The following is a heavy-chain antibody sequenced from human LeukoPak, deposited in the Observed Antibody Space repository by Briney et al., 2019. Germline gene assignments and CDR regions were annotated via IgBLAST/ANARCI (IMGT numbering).Heavy chain of an antibody. CDR1: GFKFRDYY. CDR3: AKGGWGTGIGY. V-gene: IGHV3-11*01. Sequence: GGSLRLSCAASGFKFRDYYMSWNRQAPGKGLQWVSYISSSGDSIHYADSVEGRFTISRDNAKNSLYLQMSGLRPEDTAVYYCAKGGWGTGIGYLGQGTLVTVSS. CDR2: ISSSGDSI. D-gene: IGHD3-10*01. J-gene: IGHJ4*02.